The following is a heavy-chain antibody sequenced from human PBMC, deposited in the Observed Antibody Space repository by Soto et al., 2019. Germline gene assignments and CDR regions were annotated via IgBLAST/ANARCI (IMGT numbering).Heavy chain of an antibody. CDR1: GFTFSSYA. D-gene: IGHD3-10*01. V-gene: IGHV3-23*01. J-gene: IGHJ4*02. CDR3: AKDPPRAYYGSGSFYDY. CDR2: ISGSGGST. Sequence: EVQLLESGGGLVQPGGSLRLSCAASGFTFSSYAMSWVRQAPGKGLEWVSAISGSGGSTYYADSVKGRFTISRDNSKNTLYLQMNSLRAEDTAVYYCAKDPPRAYYGSGSFYDYWGQGTLVTVSS.